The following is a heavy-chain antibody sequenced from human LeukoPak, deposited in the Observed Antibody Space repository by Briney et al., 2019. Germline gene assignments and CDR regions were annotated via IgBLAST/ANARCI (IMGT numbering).Heavy chain of an antibody. Sequence: PGGSLRLSCAASGFTFSNCGMHWVRQAPGKGLEWVTFISYDGNNKYYADSVKGRFAISRDNSKNTLYLQMNSLRAEDTAVYYCAKAGVHDDFWSGYPDYWGQGTLVTVSS. V-gene: IGHV3-30*18. CDR1: GFTFSNCG. CDR3: AKAGVHDDFWSGYPDY. J-gene: IGHJ4*02. CDR2: ISYDGNNK. D-gene: IGHD3-3*01.